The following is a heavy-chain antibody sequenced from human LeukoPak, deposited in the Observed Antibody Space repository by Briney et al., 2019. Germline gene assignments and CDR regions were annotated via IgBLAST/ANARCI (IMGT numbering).Heavy chain of an antibody. J-gene: IGHJ6*04. CDR3: VVGYSYGPWYYGMDV. CDR2: IIPIFGTA. V-gene: IGHV1-69*06. CDR1: GGTFSSYA. Sequence: SVKVSCKASGGTFSSYAISWVRQAPGQGLEWMGGIIPIFGTANYAQKFQGRATITADKSTSTAYMELSSLRSEDTAVYYCVVGYSYGPWYYGMDVWGKGTTVTVSS. D-gene: IGHD5-18*01.